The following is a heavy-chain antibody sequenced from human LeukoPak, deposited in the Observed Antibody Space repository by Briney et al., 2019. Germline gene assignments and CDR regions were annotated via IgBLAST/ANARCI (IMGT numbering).Heavy chain of an antibody. CDR1: GFTFSSYG. D-gene: IGHD3-9*01. CDR3: AAQFNDILTGYYNRPIDY. CDR2: IWYDGSNK. V-gene: IGHV3-33*01. J-gene: IGHJ4*02. Sequence: GGSLRLSCAASGFTFSSYGMHWVRQAPGKGLEWVAVIWYDGSNKYYADSVKGRFTISRDNSKNTLYLQMNSLRAEDTAVYYCAAQFNDILTGYYNRPIDYWGQGTLVTVSS.